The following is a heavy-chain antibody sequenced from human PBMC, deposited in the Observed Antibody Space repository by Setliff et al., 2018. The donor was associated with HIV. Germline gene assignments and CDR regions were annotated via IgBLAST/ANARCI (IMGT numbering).Heavy chain of an antibody. D-gene: IGHD5-12*01. V-gene: IGHV1-2*02. J-gene: IGHJ6*03. CDR2: INPNSGDT. CDR1: GYIFTVYL. CDR3: AVLSGYDGDYYYYYMDV. Sequence: ASVKVSCKASGYIFTVYLMHWVRQAPGQGLEWMGWINPNSGDTKYSQHFEGRVTMTRDPSISTAYMELSRLRSDDTAVYYCAVLSGYDGDYYYYYMDVWGKGTTVTVSS.